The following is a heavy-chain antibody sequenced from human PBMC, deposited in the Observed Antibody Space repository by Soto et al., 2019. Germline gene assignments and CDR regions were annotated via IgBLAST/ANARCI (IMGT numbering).Heavy chain of an antibody. CDR2: TYYRSKWYN. J-gene: IGHJ5*02. D-gene: IGHD2-2*01. CDR3: ARWDIVVVYGWFDP. CDR1: GDSVSSNSAA. Sequence: PSETLSLTCAISGDSVSSNSAAWNWIRQSPSRGLEWLGRTYYRSKWYNDYAVSVKSRITINPDTSKNQFSLQLNSVTPEDTAVYYCARWDIVVVYGWFDPWGQGTLVTVSS. V-gene: IGHV6-1*01.